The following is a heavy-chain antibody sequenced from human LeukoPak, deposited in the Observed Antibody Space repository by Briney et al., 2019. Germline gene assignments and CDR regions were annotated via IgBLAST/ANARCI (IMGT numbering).Heavy chain of an antibody. CDR3: ATYSGRNFVY. D-gene: IGHD1-26*01. V-gene: IGHV4-59*01. CDR1: GGSISSYY. Sequence: SETLSLTCTVSGGSISSYYWSWIRQPPGKGLEWIGYIYYSGSTNYNPSLKSRVTISVDTSKNQFSLKLSSVTAADTAVYYCATYSGRNFVYWGQGTLVTVSS. J-gene: IGHJ4*02. CDR2: IYYSGST.